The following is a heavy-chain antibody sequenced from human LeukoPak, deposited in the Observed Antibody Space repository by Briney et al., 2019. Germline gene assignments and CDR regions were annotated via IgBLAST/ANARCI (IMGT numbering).Heavy chain of an antibody. J-gene: IGHJ4*02. V-gene: IGHV3-49*04. CDR1: GFTFNTYS. Sequence: GGSLRLSCAASGFTFNTYSMTWVRQAPGKGLEWVGFIRSKAYGGTTEYAASVKGRFTISRDDSKSIAYLQMNSLKSEDTAVYYCTRGKGDQGWYWGQGTLVTVSS. D-gene: IGHD2-15*01. CDR3: TRGKGDQGWY. CDR2: IRSKAYGGTT.